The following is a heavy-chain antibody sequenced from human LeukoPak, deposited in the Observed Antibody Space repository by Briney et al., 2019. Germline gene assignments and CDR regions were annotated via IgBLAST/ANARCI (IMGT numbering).Heavy chain of an antibody. V-gene: IGHV3-43*01. Sequence: GGSLRLSCAASGFTFDDYTMHWVRQAPGKGLEWVSLISWDGGSTYYADSVKGRFTISRDNSKNSLYLQMNSLRTEDTASYYCAKDSFRNYYDSSGLPDYWGQGTLVTVSS. CDR1: GFTFDDYT. CDR3: AKDSFRNYYDSSGLPDY. CDR2: ISWDGGST. J-gene: IGHJ4*02. D-gene: IGHD3-22*01.